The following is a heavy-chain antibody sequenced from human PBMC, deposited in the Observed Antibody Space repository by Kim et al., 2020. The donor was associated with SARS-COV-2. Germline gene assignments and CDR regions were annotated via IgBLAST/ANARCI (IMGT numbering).Heavy chain of an antibody. CDR2: IIPIFGTA. CDR3: ARDKPPRAARPLWNYYYGMDV. J-gene: IGHJ6*02. CDR1: GGTFSSYA. V-gene: IGHV1-69*13. D-gene: IGHD6-6*01. Sequence: SVKVSCKASGGTFSSYAISWVRQAPGQGLEWMGGIIPIFGTANYAQKFQGRVTITADESTSTAYMELSSLRSEDTAVYYCARDKPPRAARPLWNYYYGMDVWGQGTTVTVSS.